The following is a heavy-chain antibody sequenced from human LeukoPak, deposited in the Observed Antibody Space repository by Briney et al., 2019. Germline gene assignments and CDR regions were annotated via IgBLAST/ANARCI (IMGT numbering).Heavy chain of an antibody. D-gene: IGHD4-23*01. CDR3: ARRGDGGRSFDY. J-gene: IGHJ4*02. V-gene: IGHV3-53*01. Sequence: GGSLRPSCAASGFTVGSSYMNWVRQAPGKGLEWVSLIYGGGNTYYADSVKGRFTISRDNSKNTLYLQMNSLRAEDTAVYYCARRGDGGRSFDYWGQGTLVTVSS. CDR2: IYGGGNT. CDR1: GFTVGSSY.